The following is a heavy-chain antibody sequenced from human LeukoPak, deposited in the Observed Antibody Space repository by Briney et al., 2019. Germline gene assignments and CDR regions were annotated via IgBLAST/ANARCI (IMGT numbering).Heavy chain of an antibody. J-gene: IGHJ4*02. D-gene: IGHD1-1*01. V-gene: IGHV1-2*02. Sequence: ASVKVSCKASGYTFTGYYMHWVRQAPGQGLEWMGWINPNSGGTNYAQKFQGRVTMTRDTSTSTVYMELSSLRSEDTAVYYCARDGTGTPGGSGYWGQGTLVTVSS. CDR1: GYTFTGYY. CDR3: ARDGTGTPGGSGY. CDR2: INPNSGGT.